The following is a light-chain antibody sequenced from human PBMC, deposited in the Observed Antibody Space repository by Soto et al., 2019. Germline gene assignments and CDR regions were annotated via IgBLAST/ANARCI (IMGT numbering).Light chain of an antibody. V-gene: IGKV3-20*01. CDR2: DVS. CDR1: QSVRSSS. Sequence: EIVLTQSPGTLSLSPGERATLSCRASQSVRSSSFAWYQQKPGQAPRLLIYDVSVRATGIPDRFSGSGSGTEFTLTNNRLEPEKLAGDYCQQYENSVMFNFCPGTKLEIK. J-gene: IGKJ2*01. CDR3: QQYENSVMFN.